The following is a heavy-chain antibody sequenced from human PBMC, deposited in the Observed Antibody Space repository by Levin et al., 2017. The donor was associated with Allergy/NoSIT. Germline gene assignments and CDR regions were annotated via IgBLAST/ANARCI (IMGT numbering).Heavy chain of an antibody. CDR2: IGSSGSTI. D-gene: IGHD2-2*01. Sequence: GGSLRLSCAASGFTFSSYEMNWVRQAPGKGLEWVSYIGSSGSTIYYADSVKDRFTISRDNAKKSLYLQMNSLRAEDTAVYYCARRYCSSTSCLIDYWGQGTLVTVSS. V-gene: IGHV3-48*03. J-gene: IGHJ4*02. CDR3: ARRYCSSTSCLIDY. CDR1: GFTFSSYE.